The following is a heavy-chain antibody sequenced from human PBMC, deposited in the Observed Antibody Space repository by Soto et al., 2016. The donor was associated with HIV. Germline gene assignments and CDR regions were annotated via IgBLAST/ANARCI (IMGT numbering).Heavy chain of an antibody. Sequence: EVQLVETGGGLIQPGGSLRLSCAASGFTVSSNYMNWVRQPPGKGLEWVPVIYSGGSTYYADSVKGRFTISRDNSKNTLYLQMNSLRAEDTAVYYCARDPGYGSGNYSVPYWGQGTLVTVSS. CDR3: ARDPGYGSGNYSVPY. J-gene: IGHJ4*02. D-gene: IGHD3-10*01. V-gene: IGHV3-53*02. CDR2: IYSGGST. CDR1: GFTVSSNY.